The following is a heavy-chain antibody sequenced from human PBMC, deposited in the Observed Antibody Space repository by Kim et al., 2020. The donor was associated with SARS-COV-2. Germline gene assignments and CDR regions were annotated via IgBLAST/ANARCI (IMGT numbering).Heavy chain of an antibody. J-gene: IGHJ6*02. Sequence: GGSLRLSCAASGFTFSSYAMHWVRQAPGKGLEWVAVISYDGSNKYYVDSVKGRFTISRDNSKNTLYLQMNSLRAEDTAVYYCARDAYCSSSSFYYYYYGMDVWGQGTTVTVAS. CDR1: GFTFSSYA. CDR2: ISYDGSNK. D-gene: IGHD6-6*01. V-gene: IGHV3-30*04. CDR3: ARDAYCSSSSFYYYYYGMDV.